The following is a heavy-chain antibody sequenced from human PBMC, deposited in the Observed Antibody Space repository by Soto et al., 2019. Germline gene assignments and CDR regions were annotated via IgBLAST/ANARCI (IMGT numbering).Heavy chain of an antibody. CDR3: AREDHYDLTNMDL. D-gene: IGHD3-3*01. Sequence: EVQLVESGGGLVQPGGSLRLSCAASGFTFSSYSMNWVRQAPGKGLEWVSYISSSSSTIYYADSVKGRFTISRDNAKNSLYRQMNSLRAEDTAVYYCAREDHYDLTNMDLWGKGTTVTVSS. CDR1: GFTFSSYS. J-gene: IGHJ6*03. V-gene: IGHV3-48*01. CDR2: ISSSSSTI.